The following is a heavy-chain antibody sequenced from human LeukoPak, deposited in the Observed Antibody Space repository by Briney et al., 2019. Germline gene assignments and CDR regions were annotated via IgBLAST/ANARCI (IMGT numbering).Heavy chain of an antibody. CDR1: GYAFTGYY. CDR3: ARDALSDYYDSSGLDAFDI. D-gene: IGHD3-22*01. Sequence: GASVKVSCKASGYAFTGYYMHWVRQAPGQGLEWMGWINPNSGGTNYAQKFQGRVTMTRDTSISTAYMELSRLRSDDTAVYYCARDALSDYYDSSGLDAFDIWGQGTMVTVSS. CDR2: INPNSGGT. J-gene: IGHJ3*02. V-gene: IGHV1-2*02.